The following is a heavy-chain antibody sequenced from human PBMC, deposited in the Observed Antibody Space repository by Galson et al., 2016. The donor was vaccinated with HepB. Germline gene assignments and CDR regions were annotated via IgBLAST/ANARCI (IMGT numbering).Heavy chain of an antibody. J-gene: IGHJ4*02. D-gene: IGHD3-22*01. CDR1: GYSFPDYR. V-gene: IGHV5-51*01. Sequence: QSGAGVTKPGESLKISCKGSGYSFPDYRIGWVRQMSGKGLEWMGLINPATSDTRYNPSFQGQVVMSVDTSTNTAYLQWASLKASATAMYYCARRLPGYYDDSPYFDYWGQGTLITVAS. CDR3: ARRLPGYYDDSPYFDY. CDR2: INPATSDT.